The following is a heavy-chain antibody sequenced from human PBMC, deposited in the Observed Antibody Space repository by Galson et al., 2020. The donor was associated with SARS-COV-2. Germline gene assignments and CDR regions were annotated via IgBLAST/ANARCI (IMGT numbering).Heavy chain of an antibody. V-gene: IGHV4-59*08. CDR3: AKLVEGRRTSDDY. Sequence: ETSETLSLTCTVSRGSISGHYWSWIRQPPGKGLEWIGYISDTGNTNYNPSLQSRVTISLDTPKNQFYLKVDSVTAADTAGYYCAKLVEGRRTSDDYWGQGTLVTVSS. CDR1: RGSISGHY. J-gene: IGHJ4*02. CDR2: ISDTGNT.